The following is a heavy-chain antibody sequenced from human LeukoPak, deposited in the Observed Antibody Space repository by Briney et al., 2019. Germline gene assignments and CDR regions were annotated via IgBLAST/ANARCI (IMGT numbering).Heavy chain of an antibody. D-gene: IGHD2-15*01. CDR3: ARVLETDCRGGSCYSGLDY. CDR1: GFTFSSYN. CDR2: ISRTGSYI. V-gene: IGHV3-21*01. Sequence: PGGSLRLPCAASGFTFSSYNMNWVRQAPGRGLEWVSSISRTGSYIYYADSVKGRFTISRDNAQNSLYLQMNSLRVEDTAVYYCARVLETDCRGGSCYSGLDYWGQGTLVTVSS. J-gene: IGHJ4*02.